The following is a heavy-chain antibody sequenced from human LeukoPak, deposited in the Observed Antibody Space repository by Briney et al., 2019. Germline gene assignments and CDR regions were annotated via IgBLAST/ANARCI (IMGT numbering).Heavy chain of an antibody. V-gene: IGHV3-23*01. CDR3: AKVVTSGSYYYFDF. CDR2: IRNSGSDT. Sequence: GGSLRLSCAASGFTFSSYAMSWVRQAPGKGLEWVSAIRNSGSDTYYPDSVRGRFTISRDNSKNTLSLQMNSLRAEDTAIYYCAKVVTSGSYYYFDFWGQGTLDTVSS. CDR1: GFTFSSYA. D-gene: IGHD1-26*01. J-gene: IGHJ4*02.